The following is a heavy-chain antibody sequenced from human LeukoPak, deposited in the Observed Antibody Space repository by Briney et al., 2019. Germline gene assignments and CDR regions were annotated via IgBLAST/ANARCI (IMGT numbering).Heavy chain of an antibody. CDR3: AKRGVVIRVILVGFHKEAYYFDS. CDR1: GFIFTHYG. Sequence: GGSLRLSCAASGFIFTHYGFHWVRQAPGKGLEWVAGISGSGGGTSYADSVKGRFTISRDDNKNTLYLQMNSLRAEDTAVYFCAKRGVVIRVILVGFHKEAYYFDSWGQGALVTVSS. CDR2: ISGSGGGT. D-gene: IGHD2/OR15-2a*01. J-gene: IGHJ4*02. V-gene: IGHV3-23*01.